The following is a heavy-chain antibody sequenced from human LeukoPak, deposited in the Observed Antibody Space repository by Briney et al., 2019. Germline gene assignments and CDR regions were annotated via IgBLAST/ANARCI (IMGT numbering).Heavy chain of an antibody. CDR2: INPNSGGT. J-gene: IGHJ6*03. Sequence: ASVKVSCKASGYTFTGYYMHWVRQAPGQGLEWMGWINPNSGGTNYAQKFQGRVTMTRDTSISTAYMELSRLRSDDTAVYYCAGPSGSYVRSDYYYMDVWGKGTTVTISS. CDR3: AGPSGSYVRSDYYYMDV. V-gene: IGHV1-2*02. CDR1: GYTFTGYY. D-gene: IGHD1-26*01.